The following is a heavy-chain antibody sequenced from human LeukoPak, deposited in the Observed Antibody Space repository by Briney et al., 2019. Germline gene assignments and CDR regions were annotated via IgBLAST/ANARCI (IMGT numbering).Heavy chain of an antibody. CDR1: GFTFSSYT. CDR3: ARKANYESSGYHNWFDR. CDR2: ISSSSSSI. J-gene: IGHJ5*02. Sequence: GGSLRLSCAASGFTFSSYTMNWVRQAPGKGLEWVSYISSSSSSIYYADSVKGRSTISRDNAKNLLYLQMDSLRDEDTAVYYCARKANYESSGYHNWFDRWGQGTLVTVSS. V-gene: IGHV3-48*02. D-gene: IGHD3-22*01.